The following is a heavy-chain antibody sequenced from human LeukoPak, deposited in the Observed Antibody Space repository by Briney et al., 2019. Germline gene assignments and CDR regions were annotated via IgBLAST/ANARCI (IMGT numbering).Heavy chain of an antibody. D-gene: IGHD3-22*01. Sequence: SETLSLTCTVSGGSINTYYWSWIRQPPGKGLEWIGSIYYSGSTYDNPSLKSRVTRSLDTSKNQFSLKLSSVTAADTAVYYCARGEGSGYYFLFDYWGQGTLVTVSS. V-gene: IGHV4-59*01. J-gene: IGHJ4*02. CDR3: ARGEGSGYYFLFDY. CDR1: GGSINTYY. CDR2: IYYSGST.